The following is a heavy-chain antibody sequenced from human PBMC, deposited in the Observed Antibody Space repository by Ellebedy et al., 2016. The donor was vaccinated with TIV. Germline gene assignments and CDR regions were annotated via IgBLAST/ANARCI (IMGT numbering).Heavy chain of an antibody. CDR2: ISAYNGNT. V-gene: IGHV1-18*04. J-gene: IGHJ6*02. D-gene: IGHD2-15*01. CDR1: GYTFTSYG. CDR3: ARSREYCSGGSCYSDGWSYYYYYGMDV. Sequence: ASVKVSXXASGYTFTSYGISWVRQAPGQGLEWMGWISAYNGNTNYAQKLQGRVTMTTDTSTSTAYMELRSLRSDDTAVYYCARSREYCSGGSCYSDGWSYYYYYGMDVWGQGTTVTVSS.